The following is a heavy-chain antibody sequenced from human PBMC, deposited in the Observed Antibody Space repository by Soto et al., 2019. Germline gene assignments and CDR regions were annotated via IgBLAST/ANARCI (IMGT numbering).Heavy chain of an antibody. CDR2: IYHSGTA. CDR1: GGSISSGNHY. CDR3: ARVQYQDIVTASSPRRSIEY. Sequence: SETLSLTCTVSGGSISSGNHYWSWIRQHPGKGLEWIGYIYHSGTAYYNPSLKSRVIMSVDTSKNQFSLNLKSVTAADTATYYCARVQYQDIVTASSPRRSIEYWGQGSLVTVSS. V-gene: IGHV4-31*03. D-gene: IGHD2-15*01. J-gene: IGHJ4*02.